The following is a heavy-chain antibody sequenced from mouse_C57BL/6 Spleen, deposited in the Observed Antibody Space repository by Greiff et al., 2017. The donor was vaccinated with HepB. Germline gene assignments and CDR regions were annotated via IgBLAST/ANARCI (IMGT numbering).Heavy chain of an antibody. V-gene: IGHV1-15*01. Sequence: VQLQQSGAELVRPGASVTLSCKASGYTFTDYEMHWVKQTPVQGLEWIGAIDPETGGTAYNQKFKGKAILTADKSSSTAYMELRSLTSEDSAVYYCTIYYDYGDYAMDYWGQGTSVTVSS. CDR1: GYTFTDYE. CDR3: TIYYDYGDYAMDY. D-gene: IGHD2-4*01. CDR2: IDPETGGT. J-gene: IGHJ4*01.